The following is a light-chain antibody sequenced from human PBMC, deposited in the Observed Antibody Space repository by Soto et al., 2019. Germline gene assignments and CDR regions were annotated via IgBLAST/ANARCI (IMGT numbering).Light chain of an antibody. CDR2: DAS. Sequence: DIQMTQSPSTLSASVGDRVTITCRASQSISSWLAWYQQKPGKAPKLLTYDASSLESGVPSRFSGSGSGTEFTLTISSLQPDDFATYYCQQYNSPPWTFGQGTKVEIK. CDR1: QSISSW. CDR3: QQYNSPPWT. V-gene: IGKV1-5*01. J-gene: IGKJ1*01.